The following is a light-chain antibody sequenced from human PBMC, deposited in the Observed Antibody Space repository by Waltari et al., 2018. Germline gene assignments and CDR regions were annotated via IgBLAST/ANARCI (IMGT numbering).Light chain of an antibody. J-gene: IGKJ4*01. CDR1: QYVRSDY. CDR3: QQYGSSPVT. Sequence: IVLTQSPGSLSLSPGERATVSCRASQYVRSDYSAWYQQKRGQAPRLLVYGASRRASDIPDRFSGSGSGTDFSLTISRLEPEDFAVYFCQQYGSSPVTFGGGTKVEIK. CDR2: GAS. V-gene: IGKV3-20*01.